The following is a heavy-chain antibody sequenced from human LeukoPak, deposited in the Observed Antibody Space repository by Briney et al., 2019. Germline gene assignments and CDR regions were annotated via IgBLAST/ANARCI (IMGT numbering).Heavy chain of an antibody. CDR3: ARDPDGVVPAAIGMDY. J-gene: IGHJ4*02. CDR2: IWYDGSNK. Sequence: GGSLRLSCAASGFTFSSYGMHWVRQAPGKGLEWVAVIWYDGSNKYYADSVKGRFTISRDNSKNTLYLQMNSLRAEDTAVYYCARDPDGVVPAAIGMDYWGQGTLVTVSS. CDR1: GFTFSSYG. D-gene: IGHD2-2*02. V-gene: IGHV3-33*01.